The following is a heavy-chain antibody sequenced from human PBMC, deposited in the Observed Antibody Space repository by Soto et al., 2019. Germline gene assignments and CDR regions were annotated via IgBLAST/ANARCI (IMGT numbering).Heavy chain of an antibody. V-gene: IGHV4-30-2*01. Sequence: QLQLQESGSGLVRPSQTLSLTCAVSGGSISSGGYSWNWIRQPPGKGLEWIGYIYHSGSTLYNTSPNRPVTISVDKSKNQFSLKLSSVTAADTAVYYCARDQLEGNWFDPWGQGTLVTVSS. CDR3: ARDQLEGNWFDP. CDR1: GGSISSGGYS. D-gene: IGHD1-1*01. CDR2: IYHSGST. J-gene: IGHJ5*02.